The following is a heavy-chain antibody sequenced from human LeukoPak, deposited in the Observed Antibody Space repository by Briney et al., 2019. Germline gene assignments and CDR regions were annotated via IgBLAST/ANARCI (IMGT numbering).Heavy chain of an antibody. Sequence: PSETLSLTCTVSGGSISSGSYYWSWIRQPAGKGLEWIGRIYTSGSTNYNPSLKSRVTISVDTSKNQFSLKLSSVTAADTAVYYCARAGVPAAKVDPWGQGTLVTASS. V-gene: IGHV4-61*02. CDR1: GGSISSGSYY. D-gene: IGHD2-2*01. J-gene: IGHJ5*02. CDR2: IYTSGST. CDR3: ARAGVPAAKVDP.